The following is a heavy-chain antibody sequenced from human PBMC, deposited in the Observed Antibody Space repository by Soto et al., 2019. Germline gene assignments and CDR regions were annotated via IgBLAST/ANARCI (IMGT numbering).Heavy chain of an antibody. CDR2: IWYDGSNK. CDR1: GFTFSSYG. D-gene: IGHD6-19*01. Sequence: GGSLRLSCAASGFTFSSYGMHWVRQAPGKGLEWVTVIWYDGSNKYYADSVKGRFTISRDNSKNTLYLQMNSLRAEDTAVYYWSSEVAGISWFDPWGQGTLVTVSS. V-gene: IGHV3-33*01. J-gene: IGHJ5*02. CDR3: SSEVAGISWFDP.